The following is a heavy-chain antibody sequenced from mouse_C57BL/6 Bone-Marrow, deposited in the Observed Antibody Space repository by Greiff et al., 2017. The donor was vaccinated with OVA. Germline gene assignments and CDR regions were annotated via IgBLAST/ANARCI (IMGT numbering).Heavy chain of an antibody. J-gene: IGHJ3*01. D-gene: IGHD1-1*01. CDR3: TRDYGSSLWFAY. CDR2: IDPETGGT. Sequence: VQLQQSGAELVRPGASVTLSCKASGYTFTDYEMHWVKQTPVHGLEWIGAIDPETGGTAYNQKFKGKAILTADKSSSTAYMELRSLTSEDSAVDYCTRDYGSSLWFAYGGQGTLVNVCA. V-gene: IGHV1-15*01. CDR1: GYTFTDYE.